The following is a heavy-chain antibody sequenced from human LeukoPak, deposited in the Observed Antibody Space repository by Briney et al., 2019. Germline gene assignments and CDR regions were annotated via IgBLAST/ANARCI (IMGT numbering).Heavy chain of an antibody. Sequence: PSQTLSLTCTVSGGSISSGDYYWSWIRQPPGKGLEWIGYIYYSGSTYYNPSLKSRVTISVDTSKNRFSLKLSSVTAADTAVYYCARSGVVTKGSGDYWGQGTLVTVSS. CDR1: GGSISSGDYY. V-gene: IGHV4-30-4*01. D-gene: IGHD3-3*01. J-gene: IGHJ4*02. CDR2: IYYSGST. CDR3: ARSGVVTKGSGDY.